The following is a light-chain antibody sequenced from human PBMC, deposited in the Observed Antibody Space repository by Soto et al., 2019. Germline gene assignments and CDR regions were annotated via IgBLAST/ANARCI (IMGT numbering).Light chain of an antibody. CDR2: AAS. Sequence: DIQMTQSPSSLSASVGDRVTITCRASQSISSYLNWYQQKPGKAPKLLIYAASSLQSGVPSRFSGSGSGTDFTLTISSLQPEDFATYYCQESHSTPPSFGQGTMLEIK. J-gene: IGKJ2*01. CDR3: QESHSTPPS. V-gene: IGKV1-39*01. CDR1: QSISSY.